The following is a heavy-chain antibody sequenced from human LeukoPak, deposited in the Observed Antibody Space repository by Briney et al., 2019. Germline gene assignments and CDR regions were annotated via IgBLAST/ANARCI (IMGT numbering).Heavy chain of an antibody. CDR2: INHSGST. D-gene: IGHD3-3*01. V-gene: IGHV4-34*01. CDR3: ARGSRPYDFWSGSFDY. J-gene: IGHJ4*02. Sequence: SETLSLTCAVYGESFGGYYWSWIRQPPGKGLEWIGEINHSGSTNYNPSLKSRVTISVDTSKNQFSLKLSSVTAADTAVYYCARGSRPYDFWSGSFDYWGQGTLVTVSS. CDR1: GESFGGYY.